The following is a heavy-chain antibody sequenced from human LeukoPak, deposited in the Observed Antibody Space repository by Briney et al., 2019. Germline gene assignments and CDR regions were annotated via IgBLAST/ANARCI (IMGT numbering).Heavy chain of an antibody. J-gene: IGHJ6*03. Sequence: SETLSLTCAVSGCSFSGFDWSWVRQAPGKGLGWIGDINEGGDTKYNPSLKSRVTVSVDTSRNEFSLKIRSVTAADPAVYYCGRGLGLEETTMVLFYMDVWGEGTTVTVSS. CDR1: GCSFSGFD. CDR2: INEGGDT. D-gene: IGHD4/OR15-4a*01. CDR3: GRGLGLEETTMVLFYMDV. V-gene: IGHV4-34*01.